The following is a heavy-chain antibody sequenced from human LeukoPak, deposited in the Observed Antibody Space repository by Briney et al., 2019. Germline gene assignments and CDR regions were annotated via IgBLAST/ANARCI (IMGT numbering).Heavy chain of an antibody. Sequence: GGSLRLSCGASGLAFSSYWMSWVRQAPGKGLGWVAFIRYDGSNKYYADSVKGRFTVSRDNSKNTLYLQMKSLRAEDTAVYYCAKGGGYEAQYYYYYLDVWGKGTTVTISS. CDR1: GLAFSSYW. J-gene: IGHJ6*03. D-gene: IGHD5-12*01. CDR2: IRYDGSNK. CDR3: AKGGGYEAQYYYYYLDV. V-gene: IGHV3-30*02.